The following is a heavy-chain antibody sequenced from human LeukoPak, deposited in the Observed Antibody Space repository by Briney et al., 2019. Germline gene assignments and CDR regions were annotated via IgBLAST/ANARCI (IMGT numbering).Heavy chain of an antibody. V-gene: IGHV4-59*01. CDR3: ARYSYDSFDY. J-gene: IGHJ4*02. CDR2: IYYSGST. D-gene: IGHD5-18*01. Sequence: PSETLSLTCTVSGGSTSSYYWSWIRQPPGKGLEWIGYIYYSGSTNYNPSLKSRVTISVDTSKNQFSLKLSSVTAADTAVYYCARYSYDSFDYWGQGTLVTVSS. CDR1: GGSTSSYY.